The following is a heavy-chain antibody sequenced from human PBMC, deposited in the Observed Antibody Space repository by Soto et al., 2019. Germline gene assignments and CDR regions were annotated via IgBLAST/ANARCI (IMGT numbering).Heavy chain of an antibody. Sequence: SQTLSITCDISGYSVSSNSAAWNWIRHSPSRGLEWLGRTSYRSKWYNDYAVSVKSRITINPDTSKNQFSLQLNSVTPEDTALYYCAISDRGGFGFYYWGQGTLVTVSS. V-gene: IGHV6-1*01. CDR3: AISDRGGFGFYY. D-gene: IGHD3-22*01. CDR1: GYSVSSNSAA. CDR2: TSYRSKWYN. J-gene: IGHJ4*02.